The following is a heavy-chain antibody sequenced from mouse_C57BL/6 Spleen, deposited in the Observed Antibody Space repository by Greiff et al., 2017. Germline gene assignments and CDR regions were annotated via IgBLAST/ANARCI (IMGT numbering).Heavy chain of an antibody. D-gene: IGHD1-1*01. CDR1: GYTFTSYW. J-gene: IGHJ4*01. Sequence: QVQLQQPGAELVKPGASVKLSCKASGYTFTSYWMHWVKQRPGQGLEWIGMIHHNSGSTNYNEKFKSKATLTVDKSSSTAYMQLSSLTSEDSAVYYCAHYYGSSYGYAMDYWGQGTSVTVSS. CDR3: AHYYGSSYGYAMDY. V-gene: IGHV1-64*01. CDR2: IHHNSGST.